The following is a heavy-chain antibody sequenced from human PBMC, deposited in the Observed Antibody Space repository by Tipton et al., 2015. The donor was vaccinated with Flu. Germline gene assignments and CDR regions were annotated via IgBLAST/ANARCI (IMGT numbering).Heavy chain of an antibody. CDR1: GYSFNTYG. V-gene: IGHV1-18*01. CDR3: AKGTRADGDKLLSLTIDS. CDR2: ISAYTDNR. J-gene: IGHJ4*02. D-gene: IGHD4-23*01. Sequence: QLVQSGAEVKKPGASVKVSCKTSGYSFNTYGISWVRQAPGQGLEWMGWISAYTDNRNYAQRFQGRVTMTTDTSTSTAFMELRSLSSDDTAVYYCAKGTRADGDKLLSLTIDSWGQGTLVTVSS.